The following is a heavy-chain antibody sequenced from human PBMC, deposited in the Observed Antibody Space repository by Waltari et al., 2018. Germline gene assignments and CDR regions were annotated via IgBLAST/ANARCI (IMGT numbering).Heavy chain of an antibody. V-gene: IGHV4-59*01. CDR1: GGYLSSYY. J-gene: IGHJ5*02. CDR2: IYYSGST. CDR3: ARGRVGDP. Sequence: QVQLQESGPGLVKPSETLSLTCTVSGGYLSSYYWSWIRQPPGKGLEWIGYIYYSGSTNYNPSLKSRVTISVDTSKNQFSLKLSSVTAADTAVYYCARGRVGDPWGQGTLVTVSS. D-gene: IGHD3-10*01.